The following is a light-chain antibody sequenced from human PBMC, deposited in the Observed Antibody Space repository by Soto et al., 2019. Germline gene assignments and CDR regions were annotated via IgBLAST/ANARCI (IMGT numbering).Light chain of an antibody. V-gene: IGKV1-5*01. CDR3: QHYNTFPGT. Sequence: IQMTHSPSTLAASVGNRLSITCRASRSIGSWLDWYQQKKGKAPKLLVYGVSSLETGVPSRFSGSGYGTEFTLTISSMKPDDFATYYCQHYNTFPGTFGQGTKVDIK. CDR1: RSIGSW. J-gene: IGKJ1*01. CDR2: GVS.